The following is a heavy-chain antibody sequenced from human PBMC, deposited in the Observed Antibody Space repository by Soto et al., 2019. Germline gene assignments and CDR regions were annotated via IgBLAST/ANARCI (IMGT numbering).Heavy chain of an antibody. Sequence: QVQLVQSGAEVKKPGSSVKVSCKASGGTFSSYAISWVRQAPGQGLEWMGGIIPIFGTANYAQKFQGRVTITADESTSTAYRELGSLRSEDTAVYYCASTLNKYYYDSSGYPYFDYCGQGTLVTVSS. V-gene: IGHV1-69*01. D-gene: IGHD3-22*01. CDR1: GGTFSSYA. J-gene: IGHJ4*02. CDR2: IIPIFGTA. CDR3: ASTLNKYYYDSSGYPYFDY.